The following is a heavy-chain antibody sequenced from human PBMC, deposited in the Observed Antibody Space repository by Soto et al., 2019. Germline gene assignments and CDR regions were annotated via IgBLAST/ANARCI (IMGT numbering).Heavy chain of an antibody. Sequence: SETLSLTCTVSGGSISSGGYYWRWIRQHPGKGLEWTGYIYYSGSTYYNPSLKSRVTISVDTSKNQFSLKLSSVTAADTAVYYCARRPRGAARRVSVFDYWGQGTLVTVSS. D-gene: IGHD6-6*01. J-gene: IGHJ4*02. CDR3: ARRPRGAARRVSVFDY. V-gene: IGHV4-31*03. CDR2: IYYSGST. CDR1: GGSISSGGYY.